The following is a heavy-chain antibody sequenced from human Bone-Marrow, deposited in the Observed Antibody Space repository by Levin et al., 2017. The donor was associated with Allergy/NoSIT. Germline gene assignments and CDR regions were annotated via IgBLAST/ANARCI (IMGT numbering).Heavy chain of an antibody. V-gene: IGHV3-73*01. CDR1: GFTFSGSA. Sequence: GESLKISCAASGFTFSGSAMHWVRQASGKGLEWVGRIRSKANSYATAYAASVKGRFTISRDDSKNTAYLQMNSLKTEDTAVYYCTRQIGYDSSGFWGQGTLVTVSS. CDR2: IRSKANSYAT. D-gene: IGHD3-22*01. CDR3: TRQIGYDSSGF. J-gene: IGHJ4*02.